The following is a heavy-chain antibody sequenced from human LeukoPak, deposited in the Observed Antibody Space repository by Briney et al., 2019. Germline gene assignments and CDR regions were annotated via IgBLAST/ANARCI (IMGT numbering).Heavy chain of an antibody. J-gene: IGHJ4*02. CDR1: GFTFDDYG. D-gene: IGHD3-3*01. Sequence: GGSLRLSCAASGFTFDDYGMSWVRQAPGKGLEWVSGIIWSGGSTGYADSVKGRFTISRDNAKNSLYLQMNSLRAEDTAVYYCAKAPVYDFWSGYLDYWGQGTLVTVSS. CDR3: AKAPVYDFWSGYLDY. CDR2: IIWSGGST. V-gene: IGHV3-20*04.